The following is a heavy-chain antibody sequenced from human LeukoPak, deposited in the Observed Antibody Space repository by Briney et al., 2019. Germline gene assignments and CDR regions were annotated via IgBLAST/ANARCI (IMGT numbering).Heavy chain of an antibody. Sequence: SETLSLTCTVSGGSISSSSYYWGWIRQPPGKGLEWIGSIYYSGSTYYNPSLKSRVTISVDTSKNQFSLKLSSVTAADTAVYYCARLNYYDSSGYYYYYYYMDVWGKGTTVTISS. V-gene: IGHV4-39*01. CDR1: GGSISSSSYY. J-gene: IGHJ6*03. CDR2: IYYSGST. D-gene: IGHD3-22*01. CDR3: ARLNYYDSSGYYYYYYYMDV.